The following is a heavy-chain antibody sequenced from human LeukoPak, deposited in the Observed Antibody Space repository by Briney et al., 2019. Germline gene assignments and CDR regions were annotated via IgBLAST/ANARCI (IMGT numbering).Heavy chain of an antibody. CDR2: LSPYSGKT. Sequence: ASVKVSCKASGYTFGFYGINWVRQAPGQGPEWMGWLSPYSGKTNSAPSLRDRVTMTTNTSTNTAYMELRNLRSDDTAVYYCARHGSPWGAPQPFDYWGQGTLVTVSS. J-gene: IGHJ4*02. D-gene: IGHD1-26*01. CDR3: ARHGSPWGAPQPFDY. CDR1: GYTFGFYG. V-gene: IGHV1-18*01.